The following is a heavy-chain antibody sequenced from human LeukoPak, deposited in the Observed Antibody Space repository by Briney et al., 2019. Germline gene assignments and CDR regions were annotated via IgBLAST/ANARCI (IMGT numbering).Heavy chain of an antibody. CDR2: ISGNGGFT. Sequence: GALRLSCAASGFTFSTYAMTWVRQAPGKGLEWVSVISGNGGFTYYADSVKGRFTISRDNSKNTLYLQMHSLRAEDTAVYYCGARPGEVAVPYDYWGQGTLVTVSS. CDR1: GFTFSTYA. V-gene: IGHV3-23*01. J-gene: IGHJ4*02. CDR3: GARPGEVAVPYDY. D-gene: IGHD2-15*01.